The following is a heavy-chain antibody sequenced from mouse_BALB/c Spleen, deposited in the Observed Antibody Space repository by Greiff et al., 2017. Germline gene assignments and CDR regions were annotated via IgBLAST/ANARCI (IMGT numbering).Heavy chain of an antibody. CDR3: ARDLGRRSYFDY. D-gene: IGHD4-1*01. J-gene: IGHJ2*01. V-gene: IGHV5-6-3*01. CDR1: GFTFSSYG. CDR2: INSNGGST. Sequence: EVKLVESGGGLVQPGGSLKLSCAASGFTFSSYGMSWVRQTPDKRLELVATINSNGGSTYYPDSVKGRFTISRDNAKNTLYLQMSSLKSEDTAMYYCARDLGRRSYFDYWGQGTTLTVSS.